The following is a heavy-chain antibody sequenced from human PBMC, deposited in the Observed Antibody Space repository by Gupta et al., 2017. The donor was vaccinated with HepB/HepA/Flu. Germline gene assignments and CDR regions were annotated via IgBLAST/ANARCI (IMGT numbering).Heavy chain of an antibody. CDR2: ISSSSSYI. Sequence: EVQLVESGGGLVKPGGSLRLSCAASGFTFSSYSMNWVRPAPGKGLEWVSSISSSSSYIYYADSVKGRFTISRDNAKNSLYLQMNSLRAEDTAVYYCARDQMVGWYYGSGSVDYWGQGTLVTVSS. D-gene: IGHD3-10*01. J-gene: IGHJ4*02. V-gene: IGHV3-21*01. CDR3: ARDQMVGWYYGSGSVDY. CDR1: GFTFSSYS.